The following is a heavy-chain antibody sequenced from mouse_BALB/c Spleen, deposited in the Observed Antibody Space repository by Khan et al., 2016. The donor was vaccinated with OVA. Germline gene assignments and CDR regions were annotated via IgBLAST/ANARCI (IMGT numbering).Heavy chain of an antibody. CDR2: ISTGGHYT. J-gene: IGHJ4*01. CDR1: GFTFSSFA. V-gene: IGHV5-9-3*01. D-gene: IGHD2-2*01. CDR3: ARSLVDYYAMDY. Sequence: VQLKESGGGVVKPGGSLKLSCSASGFTFSSFAMSWVRQNPEKRLEWVATISTGGHYTVYPESVKGRFTLSRDNARNTLYLQMSSRRSEDTAMYYCARSLVDYYAMDYWGQGTSVTVSS.